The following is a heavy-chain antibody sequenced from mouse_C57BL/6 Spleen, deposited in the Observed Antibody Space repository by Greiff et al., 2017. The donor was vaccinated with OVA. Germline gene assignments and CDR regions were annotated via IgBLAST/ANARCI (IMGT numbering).Heavy chain of an antibody. CDR3: ARKGPADYYWYFDV. CDR2: INPNNGGT. D-gene: IGHD2-4*01. CDR1: GYTFTDYY. Sequence: VQLQQSGPELVKPGASVKISCKASGYTFTDYYMNWVKQSHGKSLEWIGDINPNNGGTSYNQKFKGKATLTVDKSSSTAYMELRSLTSEDSAVDYCARKGPADYYWYFDVWGTGTTVTVSS. J-gene: IGHJ1*03. V-gene: IGHV1-26*01.